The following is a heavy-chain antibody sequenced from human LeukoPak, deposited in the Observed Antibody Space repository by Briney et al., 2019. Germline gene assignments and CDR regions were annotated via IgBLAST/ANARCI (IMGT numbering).Heavy chain of an antibody. J-gene: IGHJ4*02. Sequence: GGSLRLSCVASGFTFSSYWMAWVRQAPGKGLEWVASIKQDESEKNYVDSVKGRFTISGDNAKNSLFLQMNSLRVEDTAVYYCARDVAGSLDYWGQGTLVTVSS. V-gene: IGHV3-7*01. CDR1: GFTFSSYW. D-gene: IGHD1-26*01. CDR2: IKQDESEK. CDR3: ARDVAGSLDY.